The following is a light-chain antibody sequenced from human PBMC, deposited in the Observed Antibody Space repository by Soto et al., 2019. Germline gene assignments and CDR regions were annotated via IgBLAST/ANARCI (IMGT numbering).Light chain of an antibody. J-gene: IGLJ1*01. Sequence: QSALTQPASVSGSAEQSITIFCTGTSSDVGAYNYVSWYQQHPGKAPKLMIYEVSNRPSGVSNRYSGSKSGNTASLTISGLQAEDEADYYCSSYTSSSTLYVFGTGTKLTVL. CDR1: SSDVGAYNY. CDR2: EVS. CDR3: SSYTSSSTLYV. V-gene: IGLV2-14*01.